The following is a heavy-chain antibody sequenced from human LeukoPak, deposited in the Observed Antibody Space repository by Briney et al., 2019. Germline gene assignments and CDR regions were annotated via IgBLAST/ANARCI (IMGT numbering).Heavy chain of an antibody. CDR2: IYYSGST. D-gene: IGHD3-3*01. J-gene: IGHJ4*02. CDR3: ARWGVVIEAFDY. Sequence: SETLSLTCTVSGGSISSSSYYWGWIRQPPGKGLEWIGSIYYSGSTYYNPSLNSRVTISVDTSKNQFSLKLSSVTAADTAVYYCARWGVVIEAFDYWGQGTLVTVSS. CDR1: GGSISSSSYY. V-gene: IGHV4-39*07.